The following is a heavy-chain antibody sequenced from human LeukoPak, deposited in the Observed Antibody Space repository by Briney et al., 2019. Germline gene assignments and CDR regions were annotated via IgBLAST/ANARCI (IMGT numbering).Heavy chain of an antibody. Sequence: PGGSLRLSCAASGFTFISYAMHWVRQAPGKGLEWVAVISYDGSNKYYADSVKGRFTISRDNSKNTLYLQMNSLRAEDTAAYNCARDSGPTYYYDSSGYYWSAWGQGTLVTVSS. J-gene: IGHJ5*02. CDR3: ARDSGPTYYYDSSGYYWSA. V-gene: IGHV3-30*04. D-gene: IGHD3-22*01. CDR2: ISYDGSNK. CDR1: GFTFISYA.